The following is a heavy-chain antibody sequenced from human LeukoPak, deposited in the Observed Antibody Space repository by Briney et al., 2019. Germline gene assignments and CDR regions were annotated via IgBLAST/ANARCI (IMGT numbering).Heavy chain of an antibody. CDR3: GKDLRYSADY. Sequence: PGGSLRLSCAASGFTFTGCGMHWVRQAPGKGLEWVAFIRYDGSTTYYADSVKGRFTISRDNSKNTLYLQMNSLRSEDTAVYYCGKDLRYSADYWGQGTLVTVSS. J-gene: IGHJ4*02. CDR2: IRYDGSTT. CDR1: GFTFTGCG. V-gene: IGHV3-30*02. D-gene: IGHD3-9*01.